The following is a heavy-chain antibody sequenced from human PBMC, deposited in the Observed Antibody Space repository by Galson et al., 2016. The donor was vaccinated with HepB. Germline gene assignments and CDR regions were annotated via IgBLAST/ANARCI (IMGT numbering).Heavy chain of an antibody. V-gene: IGHV3-53*01. J-gene: IGHJ4*02. CDR2: VYTGGDT. CDR1: GFSVSSTS. Sequence: SLRLSCAASGFSVSSTSMNWLRQAPGRGLEWVSVVYTGGDTYYADSVKGRFTISRDNSKNTLPLQMNSLRAEDTAIYYCAKELNYRGQGTLVTVSS. CDR3: AKELNY.